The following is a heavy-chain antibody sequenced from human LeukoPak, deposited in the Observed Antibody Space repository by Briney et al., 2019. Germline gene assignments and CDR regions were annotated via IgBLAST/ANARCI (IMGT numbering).Heavy chain of an antibody. V-gene: IGHV4-39*01. CDR2: IYYSGST. J-gene: IGHJ4*02. Sequence: SETLSLTCTVSGGSISSSSYYWGWIRQPPGKGLEWIGSIYYSGSTYYNPSLKSRVTISVDTSKNQFSLKLSSVTAADTAGYYCARHGIGAGGWGQGTLVTVSS. CDR3: ARHGIGAGG. D-gene: IGHD6-13*01. CDR1: GGSISSSSYY.